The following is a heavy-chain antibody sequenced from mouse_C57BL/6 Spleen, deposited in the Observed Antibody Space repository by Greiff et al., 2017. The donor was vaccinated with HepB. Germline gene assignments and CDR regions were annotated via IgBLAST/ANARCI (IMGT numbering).Heavy chain of an antibody. V-gene: IGHV1-43*01. Sequence: EVQLQQSGPELVKPGASVKISCKASGYSFTGYYMHWVKQSSEKSLEWIGEINPSTGGTSYNQKFKGKAPLTVDKSSSTAYMQLKSLTTEDSDVKYGARSTGEGYENAMDYWGQGTSVTVSS. CDR1: GYSFTGYY. CDR2: INPSTGGT. J-gene: IGHJ4*01. CDR3: ARSTGEGYENAMDY. D-gene: IGHD2-10*02.